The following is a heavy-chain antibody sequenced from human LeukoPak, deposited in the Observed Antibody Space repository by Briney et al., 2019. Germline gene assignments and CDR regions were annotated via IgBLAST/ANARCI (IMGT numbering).Heavy chain of an antibody. CDR1: GFTFSSYW. CDR2: IKQDGSEK. V-gene: IGHV3-7*01. CDR3: ARELYSSSWSGRSYFDY. Sequence: GGSLRLSCAASGFTFSSYWMSWVRQAPGKGLEWVANIKQDGSEKYYVDSVKGRFTISRDNAKNSLSLQMNSLRVEDTAVYYCARELYSSSWSGRSYFDYWGQGTLVTVSS. D-gene: IGHD6-13*01. J-gene: IGHJ4*02.